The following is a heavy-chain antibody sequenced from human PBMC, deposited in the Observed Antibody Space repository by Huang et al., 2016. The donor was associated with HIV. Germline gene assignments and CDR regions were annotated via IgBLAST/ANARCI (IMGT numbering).Heavy chain of an antibody. Sequence: EVQLVESGGGLVQPGGSLRLSCTASGFTFSSYWMGWVRQAQGKGLEWVANIKQDGSEKYYVDSVKGRFSITRDNAKNSLYLQMNSLRAEDTAVYYCARRLRYYYGSGRTSGYFDYWGQGTLVTVSS. CDR3: ARRLRYYYGSGRTSGYFDY. CDR2: IKQDGSEK. J-gene: IGHJ4*02. V-gene: IGHV3-7*01. D-gene: IGHD3-10*01. CDR1: GFTFSSYW.